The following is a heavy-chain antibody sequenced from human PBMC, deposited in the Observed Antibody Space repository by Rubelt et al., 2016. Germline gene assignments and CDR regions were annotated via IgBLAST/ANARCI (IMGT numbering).Heavy chain of an antibody. CDR3: ARIPQRGRGYSYGWEDY. CDR2: IYYSGST. D-gene: IGHD5-18*01. V-gene: IGHV4-59*12. CDR1: GGSISSYY. Sequence: ETLSLTCTVSGGSISSYYWSWIRQPPGKGLEWIGYIYYSGSTNYNPSLKSRVTISVDTSKNQFSLKLSSVTAADTAVYYCARIPQRGRGYSYGWEDYWGQGTLVTVSS. J-gene: IGHJ4*02.